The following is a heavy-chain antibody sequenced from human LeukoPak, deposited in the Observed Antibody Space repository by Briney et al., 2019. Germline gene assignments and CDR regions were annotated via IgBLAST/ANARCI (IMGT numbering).Heavy chain of an antibody. CDR1: GGSFSGYY. J-gene: IGHJ4*02. D-gene: IGHD3-3*01. CDR3: ARRDFWSGYLDY. CDR2: INHSGST. Sequence: PSETLSLTCAVYGGSFSGYYWSWIRQPPGKGLEWIGEINHSGSTNYNPSLKSRVTISVDTSKNQFSLKLSSVTAADTAVYYCARRDFWSGYLDYWGQGTLVTVSS. V-gene: IGHV4-34*01.